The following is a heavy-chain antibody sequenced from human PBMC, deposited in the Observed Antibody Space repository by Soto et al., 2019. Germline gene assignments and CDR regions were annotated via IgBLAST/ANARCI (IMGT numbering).Heavy chain of an antibody. D-gene: IGHD2-21*02. Sequence: SETLSLTCTVSGGSISSYYLSWIRQPPGKGLEWIGYIYYSGSTNYNPSLKSRVTISVDTSKNQFSLKLSSVTAADTAVYYCARSPSIVVVTFDYWGQGTLVTVSS. J-gene: IGHJ4*02. CDR2: IYYSGST. CDR3: ARSPSIVVVTFDY. V-gene: IGHV4-59*01. CDR1: GGSISSYY.